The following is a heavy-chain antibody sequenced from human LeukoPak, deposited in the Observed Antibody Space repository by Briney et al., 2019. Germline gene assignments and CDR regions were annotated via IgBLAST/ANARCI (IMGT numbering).Heavy chain of an antibody. CDR3: ATSYASSGND. J-gene: IGHJ4*02. D-gene: IGHD3-22*01. CDR2: IKQDGRAK. Sequence: GGSLRLSCAASGFNFDSYWMSWVRQAPGKGLEWVANIKQDGRAKYHVGSVKGRFTISRDNAKSSLYLQMNSLRVEDTAVYYCATSYASSGNDWGQGTLVTVSS. CDR1: GFNFDSYW. V-gene: IGHV3-7*01.